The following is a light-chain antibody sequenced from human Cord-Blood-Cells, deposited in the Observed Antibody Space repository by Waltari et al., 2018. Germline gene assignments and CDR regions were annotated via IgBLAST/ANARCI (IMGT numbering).Light chain of an antibody. CDR2: GAS. CDR1: QSVSSN. J-gene: IGKJ4*01. V-gene: IGKV3-15*01. CDR3: QQYNNWPPLT. Sequence: EIVMTPSPATLSVSPGERATPSCRASQSVSSNLAWYPQKPGQAPRLLIYGASTRAAGIPARFSGSGSGTEFTLTISSLQSEDFAVYYCQQYNNWPPLTFGGGTQVEIK.